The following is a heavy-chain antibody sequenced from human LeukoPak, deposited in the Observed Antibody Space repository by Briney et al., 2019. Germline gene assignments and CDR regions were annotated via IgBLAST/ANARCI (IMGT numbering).Heavy chain of an antibody. CDR1: GFTFGDYV. CDR2: IRSKAYGGTT. Sequence: PGGSLRLSCTASGFTFGDYVMSWVRQAPGKGREGVGFIRSKAYGGTTKNAASVKGRLTISRDDSRSIAYLQMNSLKTEDTAVYYCTSPRGSMVRGVTYYYYYYMDVWGKGTTVTISS. D-gene: IGHD3-10*01. CDR3: TSPRGSMVRGVTYYYYYYMDV. V-gene: IGHV3-49*04. J-gene: IGHJ6*03.